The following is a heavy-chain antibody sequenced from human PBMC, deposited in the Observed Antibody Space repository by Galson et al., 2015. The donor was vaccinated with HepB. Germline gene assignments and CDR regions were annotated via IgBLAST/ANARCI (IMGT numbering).Heavy chain of an antibody. CDR1: GYTFTSYG. V-gene: IGHV1-18*01. J-gene: IGHJ4*02. Sequence: SVRVSCTASGYTFTSYGISWVRQAPGQGLEWMGWISAYNGNTSYAQKLQGRVTMTTDTSKSTAYMEMRSLRSDDTAVYYCARDKGGYYYDSSGDWDYWGQGTLVTVSS. CDR3: ARDKGGYYYDSSGDWDY. CDR2: ISAYNGNT. D-gene: IGHD3-22*01.